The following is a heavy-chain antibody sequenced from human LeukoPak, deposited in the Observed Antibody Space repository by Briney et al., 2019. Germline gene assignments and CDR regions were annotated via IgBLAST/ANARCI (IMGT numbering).Heavy chain of an antibody. CDR3: ARVGTAEGTLEDY. CDR1: GFTFTTYW. V-gene: IGHV3-7*01. CDR2: IKNDGSEK. Sequence: GGSLRLSCAAPGFTFTTYWMSWVRQPPGKGLEWVANIKNDGSEKYYVDSVKGRFPISRDNAKNSLYLQMNSLRAEDTAVYYCARVGTAEGTLEDYWGQGTLVTVSS. J-gene: IGHJ4*02. D-gene: IGHD6-13*01.